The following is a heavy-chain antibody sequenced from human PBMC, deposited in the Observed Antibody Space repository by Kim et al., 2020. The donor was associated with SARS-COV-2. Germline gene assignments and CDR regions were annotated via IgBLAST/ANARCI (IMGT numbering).Heavy chain of an antibody. CDR1: GYTFTGYY. J-gene: IGHJ6*02. CDR3: AREVTTMIEVVITPYYYYGMDV. V-gene: IGHV1-2*02. CDR2: INPNSGGT. D-gene: IGHD3-22*01. Sequence: ASVKVSCKASGYTFTGYYMHWVRQAPGQGLEWMGWINPNSGGTNYAQKFQGRVTMTRDTSISTAYMELSRLRSDDTAVYYCAREVTTMIEVVITPYYYYGMDVWGQGTTVTVSS.